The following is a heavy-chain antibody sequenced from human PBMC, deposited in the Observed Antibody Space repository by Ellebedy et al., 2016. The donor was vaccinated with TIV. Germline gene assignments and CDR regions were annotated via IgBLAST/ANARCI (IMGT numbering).Heavy chain of an antibody. CDR3: ARYGFQNGLDV. J-gene: IGHJ6*02. CDR1: GFTFSTHW. D-gene: IGHD4-17*01. CDR2: INQDGSER. Sequence: GGSLRLXCAGSGFTFSTHWKGWVRQAPGKGLEWVANINQDGSERYYVDSVKGRFTISRDNSKNSVYLQMDGLRADDTAVYYCARYGFQNGLDVWGQGTTVTVS. V-gene: IGHV3-7*01.